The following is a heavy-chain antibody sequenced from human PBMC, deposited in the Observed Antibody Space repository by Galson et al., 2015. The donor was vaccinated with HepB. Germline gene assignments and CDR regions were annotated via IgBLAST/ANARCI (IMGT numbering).Heavy chain of an antibody. D-gene: IGHD7-27*01. V-gene: IGHV3-21*01. J-gene: IGHJ4*02. CDR1: GFTFSNYN. CDR3: ARDPPLGTPFDY. Sequence: SLRLSCAASGFTFSNYNMIWVRQAPGKGLEWVSSISGGSDYIFYADSVRGRFTISRDNAKNSLYLHMNRLRAEDTAVYYCARDPPLGTPFDYWGQGTLVTVSS. CDR2: ISGGSDYI.